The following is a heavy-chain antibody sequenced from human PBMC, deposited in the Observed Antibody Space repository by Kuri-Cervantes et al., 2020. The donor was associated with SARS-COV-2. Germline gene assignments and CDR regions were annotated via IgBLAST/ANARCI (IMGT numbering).Heavy chain of an antibody. J-gene: IGHJ6*02. V-gene: IGHV3-15*01. CDR1: GFTFSNAW. CDR3: TTGVTMVRGVYYYYGMDV. D-gene: IGHD3-10*01. Sequence: GGSLRLSCAASGFTFSNAWMSWVRQAPGKGLEWVGRIKSKTDGGTTDYAAPVKGRFTISRDDSKNTLYLQMSSLKTEDTAVYYCTTGVTMVRGVYYYYGMDVWGQGTTVTVSS. CDR2: IKSKTDGGTT.